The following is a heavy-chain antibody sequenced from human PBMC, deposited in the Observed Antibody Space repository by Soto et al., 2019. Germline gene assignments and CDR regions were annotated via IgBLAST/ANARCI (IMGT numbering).Heavy chain of an antibody. CDR3: ARTAARCPAPFDY. J-gene: IGHJ4*02. Sequence: SETLSLTCTVSGGSISGGGYYWSWIRQHPGKGLEWIGYIYYSGSTYYNPSLKSRVTISVDTSKNQSSLKLTSVTAADTAVYYCARTAARCPAPFDYWGPGTLVTVSS. CDR1: GGSISGGGYY. D-gene: IGHD2-2*01. CDR2: IYYSGST. V-gene: IGHV4-31*03.